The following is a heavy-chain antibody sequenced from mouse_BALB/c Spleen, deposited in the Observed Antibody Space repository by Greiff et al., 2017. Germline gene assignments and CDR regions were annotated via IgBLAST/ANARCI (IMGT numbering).Heavy chain of an antibody. CDR2: ISNGGGST. Sequence: EVKLVESGGGLVQPGGSLKLSCAASGFTFSSYTMSWVRQTPEKRLEWVAYISNGGGSTYYPDTVKGRFTISRDNAKNTLYLQMSSLKSEDTAMYYCARHDDYDVPFAYWGQGTLVTVSA. V-gene: IGHV5-12-2*01. CDR3: ARHDDYDVPFAY. J-gene: IGHJ3*01. D-gene: IGHD2-4*01. CDR1: GFTFSSYT.